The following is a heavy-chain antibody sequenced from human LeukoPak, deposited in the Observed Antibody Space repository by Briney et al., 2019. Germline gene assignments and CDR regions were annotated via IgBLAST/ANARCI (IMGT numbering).Heavy chain of an antibody. V-gene: IGHV3-30-3*01. J-gene: IGHJ5*02. CDR3: AGDHYDYSNFDGSDP. CDR2: ISYDGSNK. Sequence: GGSLRLSCAASGLTFSSYAMHWVRQAPGKGLEWVAVISYDGSNKYYADSVKGRFTISRDNSKNTLYLQMNSLRAEDTAVYYCAGDHYDYSNFDGSDPWGQGTLVTVSS. D-gene: IGHD4-11*01. CDR1: GLTFSSYA.